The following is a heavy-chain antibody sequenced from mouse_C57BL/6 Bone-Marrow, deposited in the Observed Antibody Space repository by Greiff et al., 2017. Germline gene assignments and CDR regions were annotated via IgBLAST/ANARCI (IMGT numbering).Heavy chain of an antibody. D-gene: IGHD1-3*01. V-gene: IGHV4-1*01. Sequence: AASGIDFSRYWMSWVRRAPGKGLEWIGEINPDSSTINYAPSLKDKFIISRDNAKNTLYLQMSKVRSEDTALYYCARQDDNRYYFDYWGQGTTLTVSS. J-gene: IGHJ2*01. CDR3: ARQDDNRYYFDY. CDR2: INPDSSTI. CDR1: GIDFSRYW.